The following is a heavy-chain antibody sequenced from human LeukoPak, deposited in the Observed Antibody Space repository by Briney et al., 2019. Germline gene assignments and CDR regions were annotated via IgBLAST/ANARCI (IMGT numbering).Heavy chain of an antibody. CDR2: IKQDGSEK. CDR1: GFTFSNYA. Sequence: PGGSLRLSCAASGFTFSNYAMSWVRQAPGKGLEWVANIKQDGSEKYYVDSVKGRFTISRDNAKNSLYLQMNSLRAEDTAVYYCARDSRYCSSTSCYAVHFDYWGQGTLVTVSS. D-gene: IGHD2-2*01. V-gene: IGHV3-7*01. J-gene: IGHJ4*02. CDR3: ARDSRYCSSTSCYAVHFDY.